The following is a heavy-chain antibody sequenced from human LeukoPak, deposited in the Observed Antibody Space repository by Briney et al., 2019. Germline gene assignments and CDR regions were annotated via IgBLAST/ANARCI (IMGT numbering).Heavy chain of an antibody. V-gene: IGHV5-51*01. CDR1: GYSFSTYW. CDR2: IYPADSDT. D-gene: IGHD2-15*01. Sequence: GESLKISCKGSGYSFSTYWIGWVRQMPGRGLEWMGIIYPADSDTRYSPSFQGQVTISADKSISTTYLQWSSLEASDTAVYYCVTRDIGPSAFDIWGQGTMVTVSS. CDR3: VTRDIGPSAFDI. J-gene: IGHJ3*02.